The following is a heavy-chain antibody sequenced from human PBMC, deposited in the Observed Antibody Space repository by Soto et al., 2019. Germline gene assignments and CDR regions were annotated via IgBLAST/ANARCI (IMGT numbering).Heavy chain of an antibody. CDR1: GYTFTSYD. V-gene: IGHV1-8*01. Sequence: ASVKVSCKASGYTFTSYDINWVRQATGQGLEWMGWMNRNSGNTGYAQKFQGRVTMTRNTSISTAYMELSSLRSEDPGVYYCASSISITNVGGGFYGMDVWGQGTTVTVSS. J-gene: IGHJ6*02. CDR2: MNRNSGNT. D-gene: IGHD3-3*01. CDR3: ASSISITNVGGGFYGMDV.